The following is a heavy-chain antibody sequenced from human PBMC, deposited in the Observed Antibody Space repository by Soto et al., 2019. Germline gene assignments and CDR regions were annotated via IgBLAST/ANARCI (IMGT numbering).Heavy chain of an antibody. D-gene: IGHD3-16*01. CDR3: ARIGVSSGHESPDFDS. CDR1: GYTFNFYG. CDR2: ISGFNGNT. J-gene: IGHJ4*02. Sequence: ASVKVSCKASGYTFNFYGITWVRQAPGQGLEWMGWISGFNGNTNYAADLQGRVTMTTDTSTSTAYMELRGLRSDDPAVYYCARIGVSSGHESPDFDSWGQGTLVTSPQ. V-gene: IGHV1-18*01.